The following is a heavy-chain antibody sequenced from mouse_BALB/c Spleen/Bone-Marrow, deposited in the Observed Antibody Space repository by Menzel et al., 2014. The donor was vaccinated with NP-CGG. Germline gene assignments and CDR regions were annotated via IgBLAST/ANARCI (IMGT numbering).Heavy chain of an antibody. Sequence: DVMLVESGGGLVQPGGSLKLSCAASGFTFSSYIMSWVRQTPEKRLEWVAYISNGGDSTYYPDTVKGRFIISRDNAKNTLCLQMSSLKSEDTAMYYCVRHRYNGCYYDYGGQGTTHTVSS. CDR3: VRHRYNGCYYDY. CDR1: GFTFSSYI. CDR2: ISNGGDST. J-gene: IGHJ2*01. V-gene: IGHV5-12-2*01. D-gene: IGHD2-14*01.